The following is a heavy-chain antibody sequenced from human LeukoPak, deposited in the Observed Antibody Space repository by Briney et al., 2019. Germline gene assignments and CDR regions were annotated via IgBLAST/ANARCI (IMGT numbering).Heavy chain of an antibody. V-gene: IGHV3-7*01. D-gene: IGHD6-6*01. J-gene: IGHJ4*02. CDR1: GFTFXXXX. Sequence: GFTFXXXXXXWXRXAPGXXXXXXXXIKQDGSEKYYVDSVKGRFTISRDNAKNSLYLQMNSLRAEDTAVYYCARDLGYEYSSSSPPAYWGQGTLVTVSS. CDR3: ARDLGYEYSSSSPPAY. CDR2: IKQDGSEK.